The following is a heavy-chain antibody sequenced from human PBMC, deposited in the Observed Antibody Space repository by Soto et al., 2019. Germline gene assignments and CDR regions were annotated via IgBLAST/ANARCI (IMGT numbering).Heavy chain of an antibody. V-gene: IGHV3-49*03. CDR3: TSGLDIGPTPPNWFDP. D-gene: IGHD2-15*01. CDR1: GFTFGDYA. Sequence: GGSLRLSCTASGFTFGDYAMSWFRQAPGKGLEWVGFIRSKAYGGTTEYAASVKGRFTISRDDSKSIAYLQMNSLKTEDTAVYYCTSGLDIGPTPPNWFDPWGQGTLVTVSS. CDR2: IRSKAYGGTT. J-gene: IGHJ5*02.